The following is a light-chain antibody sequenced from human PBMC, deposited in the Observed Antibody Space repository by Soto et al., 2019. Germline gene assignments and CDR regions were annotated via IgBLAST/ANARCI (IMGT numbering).Light chain of an antibody. Sequence: DIHMTQPASTLSAPVRATVTITCRASQTISSWLAWYQQKPGKAPKLLIYKASTLKSGVPSRFSGSVSGTEFNLTISSLQTEDFATYYCQQVYVYPSTFGGGTKVDI. J-gene: IGKJ4*01. CDR1: QTISSW. V-gene: IGKV1-5*03. CDR3: QQVYVYPST. CDR2: KAS.